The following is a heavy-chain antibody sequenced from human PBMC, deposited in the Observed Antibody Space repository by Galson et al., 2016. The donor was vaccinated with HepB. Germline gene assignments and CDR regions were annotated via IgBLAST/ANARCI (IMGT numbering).Heavy chain of an antibody. CDR1: GFNFNIYS. J-gene: IGHJ6*04. V-gene: IGHV3-30-3*01. D-gene: IGHD2-21*02. CDR2: ISYDGVTK. CDR3: ARDDGEQYCSGSDCHDGLDV. Sequence: LRLSCAASGFNFNIYSMHWVRQAPGKGLEWVAVISYDGVTKYYEDSVKGRFTISRDNSKNTLYLDMNSLRTEDTAMYYCARDDGEQYCSGSDCHDGLDVWGRGTTVTVAS.